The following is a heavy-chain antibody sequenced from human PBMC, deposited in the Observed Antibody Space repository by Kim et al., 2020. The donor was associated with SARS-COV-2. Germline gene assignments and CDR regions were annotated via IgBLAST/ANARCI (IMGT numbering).Heavy chain of an antibody. Sequence: ASVKVSCKASGYTFSNYGISWLRQAPGQGLEWMAWINAYNGNTNHAQRFQGRVTMTTDSSTSTAYMELRSLTFDDTAVYYCARDPPEKWLPVYWGQGTLVTVSA. J-gene: IGHJ4*02. CDR2: INAYNGNT. D-gene: IGHD6-19*01. CDR3: ARDPPEKWLPVY. V-gene: IGHV1-18*01. CDR1: GYTFSNYG.